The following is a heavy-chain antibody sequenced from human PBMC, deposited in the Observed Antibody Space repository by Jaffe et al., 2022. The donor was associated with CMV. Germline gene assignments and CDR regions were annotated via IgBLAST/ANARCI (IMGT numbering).Heavy chain of an antibody. Sequence: EVQLLESGGGLVQPGGSLRLSCAASGFTFSSYAMSWVRQAPGKGLEWVSAISGSGGSTYYADSVKGRFTISRDNSKNTLYLQMNSLRAEDTAVYYCANPQPLSIAVAGKSGYWGQGTLVTVSS. J-gene: IGHJ4*02. D-gene: IGHD6-19*01. V-gene: IGHV3-23*01. CDR1: GFTFSSYA. CDR2: ISGSGGST. CDR3: ANPQPLSIAVAGKSGY.